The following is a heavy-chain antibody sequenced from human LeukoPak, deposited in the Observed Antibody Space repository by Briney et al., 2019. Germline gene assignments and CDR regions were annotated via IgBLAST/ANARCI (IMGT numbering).Heavy chain of an antibody. CDR3: ARDRYYYGSGSYSPFDY. D-gene: IGHD3-10*01. Sequence: GSLRLSCAASGFTVSSTYMTWVRQAPGKGLEWVSVIYGSGTTYYADSVKGRFTISRDNSKSTLYLQMNSLRAEDTAVYYCARDRYYYGSGSYSPFDYWGQGTLVTVSS. CDR1: GFTVSSTY. V-gene: IGHV3-66*03. CDR2: IYGSGTT. J-gene: IGHJ4*02.